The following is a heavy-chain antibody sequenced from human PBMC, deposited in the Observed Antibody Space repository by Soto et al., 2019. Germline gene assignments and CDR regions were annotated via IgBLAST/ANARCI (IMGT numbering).Heavy chain of an antibody. D-gene: IGHD1-1*01. Sequence: QVQLVQSGAEVKKSGSSVKVSCKASGGTFSSYAISWVRQAPGQGLEWMGGIIPIFGTANYAQKFQGRVTITADESTSTAYMELSSLRSEDTAVYYCASALGGQLEDHGTYGMDVWGQGTTVTVS. CDR2: IIPIFGTA. J-gene: IGHJ6*02. CDR3: ASALGGQLEDHGTYGMDV. V-gene: IGHV1-69*01. CDR1: GGTFSSYA.